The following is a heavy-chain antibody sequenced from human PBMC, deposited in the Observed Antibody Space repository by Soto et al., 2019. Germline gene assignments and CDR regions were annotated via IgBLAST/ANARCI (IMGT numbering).Heavy chain of an antibody. Sequence: GGSLRLSCAVSGFTFDNYGMNWVRQAPGKGLEWVASIWYDGSKSYYGESVEGRFSIARDNSKDTLFLQMSSLRAEDTAVYYCARTNDAYGGAFDFWGRGTTVTVSS. D-gene: IGHD3-16*01. V-gene: IGHV3-33*01. CDR2: IWYDGSKS. CDR1: GFTFDNYG. CDR3: ARTNDAYGGAFDF. J-gene: IGHJ3*01.